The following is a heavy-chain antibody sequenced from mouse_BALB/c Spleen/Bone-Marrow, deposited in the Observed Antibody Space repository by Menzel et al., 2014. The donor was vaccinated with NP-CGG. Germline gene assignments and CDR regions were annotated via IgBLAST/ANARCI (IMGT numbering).Heavy chain of an antibody. V-gene: IGHV1-7*01. CDR2: INPSTGYT. CDR1: GYTSTSYW. J-gene: IGHJ4*01. Sequence: QVQLQQSGAELAKPGASVKMSCKASGYTSTSYWMHWVKQRPGQGLEWIGHINPSTGYTEYNQKFKDKATLTADKSSSTAYMQLSSLTSEDSAVYYCARPENYDAMDYWGQGTSVTVSS. CDR3: ARPENYDAMDY.